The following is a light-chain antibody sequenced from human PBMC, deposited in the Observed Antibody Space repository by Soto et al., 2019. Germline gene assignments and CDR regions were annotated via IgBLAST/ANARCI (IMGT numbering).Light chain of an antibody. CDR1: QSLLHSDGYNY. Sequence: DVVLTQSPLSLPVTPGEPASISCRSSQSLLHSDGYNYLDWYLQKPGQSPQLLIYLGSNRASGVPDRFSGSGSGTDVTLRISRVEAEDVGVYYCMQALQTPVTVGQGTKVDIK. V-gene: IGKV2-28*01. J-gene: IGKJ1*01. CDR2: LGS. CDR3: MQALQTPVT.